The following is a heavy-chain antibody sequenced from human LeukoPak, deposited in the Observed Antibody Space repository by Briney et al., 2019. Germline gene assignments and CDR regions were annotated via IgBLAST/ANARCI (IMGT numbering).Heavy chain of an antibody. CDR3: AGGFDGSYWGENDY. J-gene: IGHJ4*02. CDR1: GFTVSSNY. CDR2: IYSGGST. Sequence: GGSLRLSCAASGFTVSSNYMSWVRQAPGKGLEWVSVIYSGGSTYYADSVKGRFTTSRDNSKNTLYLQMNSLRAEDTAVYYCAGGFDGSYWGENDYWGPGTLVTVSS. V-gene: IGHV3-53*01. D-gene: IGHD1-26*01.